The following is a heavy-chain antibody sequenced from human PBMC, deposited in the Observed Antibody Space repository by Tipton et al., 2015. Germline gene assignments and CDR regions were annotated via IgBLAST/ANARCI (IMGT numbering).Heavy chain of an antibody. CDR2: IYYSGST. CDR1: GGSVSSGSYY. Sequence: TLSLTCTVSGGSVSSGSYYWSWIRQPPGKGLEWIGYIYYSGSTNYNPSLKSRVTISIDTSKNQFSLKLSSVIAADTAVYYCARDRQTRGSGSYYYDYWGQGTLVTVSP. V-gene: IGHV4-61*01. D-gene: IGHD3-10*01. J-gene: IGHJ4*02. CDR3: ARDRQTRGSGSYYYDY.